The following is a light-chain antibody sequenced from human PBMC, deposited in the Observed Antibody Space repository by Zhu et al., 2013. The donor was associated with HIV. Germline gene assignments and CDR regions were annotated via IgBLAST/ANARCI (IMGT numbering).Light chain of an antibody. J-gene: IGKJ2*01. CDR2: LGS. Sequence: DIVMTQSPLYLPVTPGEPASISCRPSQSLLHSDGYNYLDWYLQRPGQSPQLLIYLGSNRASGVPDRFSGSGSDTDFTLKISRVEAEDVAVYYCMQATHWPYTFGQGTKLEIK. V-gene: IGKV2-28*01. CDR3: MQATHWPYT. CDR1: QSLLHSDGYNY.